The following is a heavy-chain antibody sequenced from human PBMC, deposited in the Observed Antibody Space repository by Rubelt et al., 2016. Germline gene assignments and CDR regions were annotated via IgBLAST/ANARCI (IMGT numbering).Heavy chain of an antibody. CDR2: IFYSGNT. Sequence: QLQLHESGPGLVKPSETLSLICSVSGGSITSDSHYWSWVRQPPGKGLEWIGSIFYSGNTYYNPSLKGRVTISLDTSKKQFSLKLGSVTAADTAVYYCAREDFVNNWVDYWGQGTRVTVSS. CDR1: GGSITSDSHY. CDR3: AREDFVNNWVDY. V-gene: IGHV4-39*07. D-gene: IGHD1-1*01. J-gene: IGHJ4*02.